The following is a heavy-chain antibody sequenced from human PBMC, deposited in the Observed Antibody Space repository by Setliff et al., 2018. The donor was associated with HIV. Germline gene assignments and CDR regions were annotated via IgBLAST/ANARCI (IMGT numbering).Heavy chain of an antibody. CDR1: GGSISSYY. D-gene: IGHD3-22*01. CDR2: IYTSGST. V-gene: IGHV4-4*07. CDR3: ARASYSYDSTGYLY. Sequence: PSETLSLTCTVSGGSISSYYWSWIRQPAGKGLEWIGRIYTSGSTNYNPSLKSRVTMSVDTSKNQFSLKMNSVTAADTAVYYCARASYSYDSTGYLYWGQGTLVTVSS. J-gene: IGHJ4*02.